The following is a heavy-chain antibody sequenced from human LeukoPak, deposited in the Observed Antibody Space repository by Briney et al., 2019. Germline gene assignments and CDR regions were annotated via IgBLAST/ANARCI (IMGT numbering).Heavy chain of an antibody. CDR3: ATRGSYGYAFDI. CDR2: MNPNSGNT. CDR1: GYTFTSYD. J-gene: IGHJ3*02. D-gene: IGHD1-26*01. V-gene: IGHV1-8*01. Sequence: ASVKVSCKASGYTFTSYDTNWVRQATGQGLEWMGWMNPNSGNTGYAQKFQGRVTMTRNTSISTAYMELSSLRSEDTAVYYCATRGSYGYAFDIWGQGTMVTVSS.